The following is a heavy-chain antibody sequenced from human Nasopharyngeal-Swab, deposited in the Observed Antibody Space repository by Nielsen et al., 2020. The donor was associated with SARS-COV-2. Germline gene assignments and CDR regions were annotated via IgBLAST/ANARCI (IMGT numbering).Heavy chain of an antibody. CDR1: GFTFDDYA. D-gene: IGHD3-22*01. J-gene: IGHJ4*02. CDR3: AKGRGFDSSGYQY. Sequence: GGSLRLSCAGSGFTFDDYAMHWVRQVPGKGLEWVSGVSWNSGSIGYADSVKGRFTISRDNAKNSLYLQMNSLRAEDTALYYCAKGRGFDSSGYQYWGQGTLVTVSS. V-gene: IGHV3-9*01. CDR2: VSWNSGSI.